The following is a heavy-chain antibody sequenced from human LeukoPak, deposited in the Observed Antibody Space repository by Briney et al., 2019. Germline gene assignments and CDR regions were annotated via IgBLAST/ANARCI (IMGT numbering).Heavy chain of an antibody. CDR1: GISLSNYA. D-gene: IGHD3-9*01. J-gene: IGHJ4*02. CDR3: AKGGYFDWLPGFDY. V-gene: IGHV3-23*01. Sequence: GGSLRLSCVVSGISLSNYAMTWVRQAPGKGLEWVSYISERGGGTTYADSVKGRFTISRDNSKNTLYLQMNSLRAEDTAVYYCAKGGYFDWLPGFDYWGQGTLVTVSS. CDR2: ISERGGGT.